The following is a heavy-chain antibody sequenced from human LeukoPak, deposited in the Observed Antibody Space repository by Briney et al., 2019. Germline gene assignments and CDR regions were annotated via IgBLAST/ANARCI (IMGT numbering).Heavy chain of an antibody. CDR3: ASGERIQQQDY. J-gene: IGHJ4*02. V-gene: IGHV1-2*02. D-gene: IGHD5-18*01. Sequence: GASVKVSCKVSGYTLTELSMHWVRQAPGQGLEWMGWINPNSGGTNYAQKFQGRVTMTRDTSISTAYMELSGLRSDDTAVYYCASGERIQQQDYWGQGTLVTVSS. CDR1: GYTLTELS. CDR2: INPNSGGT.